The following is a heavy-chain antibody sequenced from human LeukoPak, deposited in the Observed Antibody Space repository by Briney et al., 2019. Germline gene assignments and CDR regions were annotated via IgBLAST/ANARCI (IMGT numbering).Heavy chain of an antibody. CDR2: IYYSGST. V-gene: IGHV4-59*12. CDR3: ALSWIEYYYGMDV. CDR1: GGSISSYY. J-gene: IGHJ6*02. D-gene: IGHD5-12*01. Sequence: PSETLSLTCTVSGGSISSYYWSWIRQPPGKGLEWIGYIYYSGSTNYNPSLESRVTISVDTSKNQFSLKLSSVTAADTAVYYCALSWIEYYYGMDVWGQGTTVTVSS.